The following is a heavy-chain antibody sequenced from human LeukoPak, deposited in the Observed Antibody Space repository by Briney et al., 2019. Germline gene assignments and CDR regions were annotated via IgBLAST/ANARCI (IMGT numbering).Heavy chain of an antibody. J-gene: IGHJ3*02. Sequence: ASVKVSCKASGYTFTSYYMHWVRQAPGQGLEWMGIINPSGGSTSYAQKFQGRVTMTRDTSISTAYMELSRLRSDDTAVYYCATTTPDAPDEAFDIWGQGTMVTVSS. CDR1: GYTFTSYY. CDR3: ATTTPDAPDEAFDI. V-gene: IGHV1-46*01. CDR2: INPSGGST. D-gene: IGHD4-17*01.